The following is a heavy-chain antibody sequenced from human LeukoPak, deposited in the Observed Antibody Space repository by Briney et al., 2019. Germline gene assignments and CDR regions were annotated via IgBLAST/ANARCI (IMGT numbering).Heavy chain of an antibody. J-gene: IGHJ5*02. Sequence: SETLSLTCTVSGGSISGYSWSWIRQPPGKGLEWIGYIYYSGSTNYNPSLKSRVTISIDTSKNQFSLKLSSVTAADTAVYYCARVQGSTSPPIMYNWFDPWGQGTLVTVSS. CDR3: ARVQGSTSPPIMYNWFDP. CDR1: GGSISGYS. CDR2: IYYSGST. V-gene: IGHV4-59*01. D-gene: IGHD2-2*01.